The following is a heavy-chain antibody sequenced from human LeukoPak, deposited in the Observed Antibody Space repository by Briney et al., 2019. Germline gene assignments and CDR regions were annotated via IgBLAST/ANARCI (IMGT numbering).Heavy chain of an antibody. CDR1: GGSISGYY. V-gene: IGHV4-59*01. D-gene: IGHD3-10*01. CDR3: ARLVYYGSGSYYYFDY. J-gene: IGHJ4*02. Sequence: SETLSLTCTVSGGSISGYYWSWIRQPPGKGPEWIGYIYYSGSTNYNSSLKSRVTISVDTPKNQFSLKLSSVTAADTAVYYCARLVYYGSGSYYYFDYWGQGTLATVSS. CDR2: IYYSGST.